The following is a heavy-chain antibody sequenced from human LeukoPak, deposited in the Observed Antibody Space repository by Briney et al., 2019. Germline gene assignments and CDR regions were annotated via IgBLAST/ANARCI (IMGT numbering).Heavy chain of an antibody. CDR1: GFTFSSYG. CDR3: AKDPHGTALTPRYFQH. V-gene: IGHV3-30*02. J-gene: IGHJ1*01. CDR2: IRYDGSNK. D-gene: IGHD5-18*01. Sequence: GGSLRLSCAASGFTFSSYGMHWVRQAPGKGLEWVAFIRYDGSNKYYADSVKGRFTISRDNSKNTLYLQMNSLRAEDTAVYCCAKDPHGTALTPRYFQHWGQGTLVTVSS.